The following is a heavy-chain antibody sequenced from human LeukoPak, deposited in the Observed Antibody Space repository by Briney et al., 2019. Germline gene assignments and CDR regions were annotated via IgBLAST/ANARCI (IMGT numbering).Heavy chain of an antibody. CDR2: ISGNNGKT. V-gene: IGHV1-18*01. CDR3: ARGGNPNAFDI. J-gene: IGHJ3*02. CDR1: GYTFTGYG. D-gene: IGHD4-23*01. Sequence: GASVKVSCKASGYTFTGYGITWVRQAPGQGLEWMGWISGNNGKTNYAQNLQGRVTMTTDTSTSTAYMELRSLRSDDTAVYYCARGGNPNAFDIWGQGQWLPSLQ.